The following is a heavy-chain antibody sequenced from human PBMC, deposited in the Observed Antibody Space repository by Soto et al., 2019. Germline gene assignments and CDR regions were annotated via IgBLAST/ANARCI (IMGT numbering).Heavy chain of an antibody. CDR2: IYYSGST. Sequence: SETLSLTCTVSGGPISSSSYYWGWIRQPPGKGLEWIGSIYYSGSTYYSPSLKSRVTISVDTSKNQFSLKLSSVTAADTAVYYCARTLSGGFDYWGQGTLVT. CDR3: ARTLSGGFDY. CDR1: GGPISSSSYY. V-gene: IGHV4-39*01. J-gene: IGHJ4*02.